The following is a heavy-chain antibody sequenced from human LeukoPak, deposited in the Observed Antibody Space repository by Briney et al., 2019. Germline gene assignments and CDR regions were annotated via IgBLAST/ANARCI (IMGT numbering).Heavy chain of an antibody. V-gene: IGHV1-18*01. J-gene: IGHJ4*02. D-gene: IGHD2-2*01. CDR2: ISAYNGNT. Sequence: ASVKVSCKASGYTFTSYGISWVRQAPGQGLEWMGWISAYNGNTNYAQKLQGRVTMTTDTSTSTAYMELRSLRSDDTAAYYCARVYVYQLPESPFFDYWGQGTLVTVSS. CDR3: ARVYVYQLPESPFFDY. CDR1: GYTFTSYG.